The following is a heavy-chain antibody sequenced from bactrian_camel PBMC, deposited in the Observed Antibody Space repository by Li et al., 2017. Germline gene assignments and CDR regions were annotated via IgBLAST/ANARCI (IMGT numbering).Heavy chain of an antibody. D-gene: IGHD2*01. J-gene: IGHJ4*01. CDR2: ITRIHGGT. V-gene: IGHV3S68*01. CDR1: VNSNNLNC. Sequence: HVQLVESGGGLVQAGGSLNLSCAATVNSNNLNCMGWFRQAPGKEREGVASITRIHGGTAYADSVKGRFTISQDDNNEHTLYLQMNELKPEDTAFYTCAIVFVTDSKFCNSADYTHHGRGTQVTVS.